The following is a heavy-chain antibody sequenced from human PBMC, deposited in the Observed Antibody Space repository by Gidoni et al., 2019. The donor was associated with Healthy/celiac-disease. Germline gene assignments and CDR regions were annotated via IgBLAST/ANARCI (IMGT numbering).Heavy chain of an antibody. D-gene: IGHD6-13*01. CDR3: ARDSLVGSWYEFDY. Sequence: QVQLVESGGGVVQPGRSLRLSGAASGFTFSSYAMHWVRQAPGKGLEWVAVISYDGSNKYYADSVKGRFTISRDNSKNTLYLQMNSLRAEDTAVYYCARDSLVGSWYEFDYWGQGTLVTVSS. V-gene: IGHV3-30*04. CDR1: GFTFSSYA. J-gene: IGHJ4*02. CDR2: ISYDGSNK.